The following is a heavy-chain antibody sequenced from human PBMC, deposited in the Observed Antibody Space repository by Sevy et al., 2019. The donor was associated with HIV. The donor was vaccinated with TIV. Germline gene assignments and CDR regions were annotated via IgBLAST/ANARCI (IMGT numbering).Heavy chain of an antibody. V-gene: IGHV1-18*01. Sequence: ASVKVSCKASGYTFSGYSISWVRQAPGQGLEWMGWMNTYNGNTKYAQKVQVRVTMTTDTSTSTAYMELRGLRSDDTAVYYCARDTREKSFDYWGQGTLVTVSS. CDR2: MNTYNGNT. CDR3: ARDTREKSFDY. J-gene: IGHJ4*02. CDR1: GYTFSGYS.